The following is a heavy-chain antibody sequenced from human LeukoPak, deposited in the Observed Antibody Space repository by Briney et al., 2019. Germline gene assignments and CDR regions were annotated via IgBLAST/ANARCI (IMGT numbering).Heavy chain of an antibody. Sequence: GGSLRLSCAASGFTFSSYSMNWVRQAPGKGLEWVSGLSGSGNDTYYADSVKGRFTISRDNSKNTLWLQMRTLGAEDTAVYYCAEAGSIRFDYWGQGTLVTVSS. CDR1: GFTFSSYS. D-gene: IGHD1-26*01. CDR3: AEAGSIRFDY. J-gene: IGHJ4*02. CDR2: LSGSGNDT. V-gene: IGHV3-23*01.